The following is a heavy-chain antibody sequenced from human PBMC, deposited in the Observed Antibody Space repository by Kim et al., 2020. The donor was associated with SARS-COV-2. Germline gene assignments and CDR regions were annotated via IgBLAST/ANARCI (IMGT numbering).Heavy chain of an antibody. CDR1: GFTFSDYN. D-gene: IGHD3-16*02. J-gene: IGHJ6*01. CDR2: ISSSSSYT. V-gene: IGHV3-11*05. Sequence: GGSLRLSCAASGFTFSDYNMSWIRQAPGKGLEWVSYISSSSSYTNYADSVKGRFTISRDNAKNSLYLQMNSLRAEDTAVYYCARGGYDYVWGSYRDSYY. CDR3: ARGGYDYVWGSYRDSYY.